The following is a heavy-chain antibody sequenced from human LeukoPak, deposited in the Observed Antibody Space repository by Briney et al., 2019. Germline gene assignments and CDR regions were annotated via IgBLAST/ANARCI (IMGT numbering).Heavy chain of an antibody. CDR3: ARSLLWPTGTFDI. D-gene: IGHD2-8*02. Sequence: PSETLSLTCTVSGGSISSSSYYWGWIRQPPGKGLEWIGSIYYSGSTYYNPSLKSRVALSVDTSRNQVSLKLTSLTAADTAVYFCARSLLWPTGTFDIWGQGTM. V-gene: IGHV4-39*01. CDR2: IYYSGST. J-gene: IGHJ3*02. CDR1: GGSISSSSYY.